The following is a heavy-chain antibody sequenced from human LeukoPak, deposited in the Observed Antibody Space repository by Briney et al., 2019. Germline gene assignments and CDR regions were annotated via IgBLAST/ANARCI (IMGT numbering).Heavy chain of an antibody. J-gene: IGHJ4*02. CDR1: GFTFSSYS. CDR2: ISSSSSYI. V-gene: IGHV3-21*01. CDR3: ARAVRFCSSISCYDNYFDY. D-gene: IGHD2-2*01. Sequence: GGSLRLSCAASGFTFSSYSMNWVRQAPGKGLEWVSSISSSSSYIYYADSVKGRFTISRDYAKNSLYLQMNSLRAEDTAVYYCARAVRFCSSISCYDNYFDYWGQGTLVTVSS.